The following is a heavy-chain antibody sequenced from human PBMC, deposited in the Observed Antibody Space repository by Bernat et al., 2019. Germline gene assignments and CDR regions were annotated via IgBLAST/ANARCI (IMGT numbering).Heavy chain of an antibody. Sequence: QVHLVESGGGVVQPGRSLRLSCVASGFTFSYYGMHWVRQAPGKGLEWVSFMSYDGSTQYADSVKGRFTISRDSSKNTLYLQLNSLRAEDTAMYYCAKDRRIAASLDSWGQGTLVTVSS. CDR3: AKDRRIAASLDS. V-gene: IGHV3-30*18. D-gene: IGHD6-25*01. CDR2: MSYDGSTQ. J-gene: IGHJ4*02. CDR1: GFTFSYYG.